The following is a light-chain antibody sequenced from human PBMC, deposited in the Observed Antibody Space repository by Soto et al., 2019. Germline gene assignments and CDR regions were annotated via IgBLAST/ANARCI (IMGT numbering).Light chain of an antibody. CDR3: QHGYVAPYN. CDR1: HDIRDH. Sequence: IQMTQSPSSLSASVGDRVTLTCQASHDIRDHLNWYQQKPGEVPKLLIYSASSLHSGVPSRFTGSGSETDFTLTIRSLQPEDFATYYCQHGYVAPYNFGQGTKVDIK. CDR2: SAS. J-gene: IGKJ2*01. V-gene: IGKV1-39*01.